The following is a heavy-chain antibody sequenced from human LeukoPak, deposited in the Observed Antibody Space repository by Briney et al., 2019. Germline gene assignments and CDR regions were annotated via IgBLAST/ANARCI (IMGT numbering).Heavy chain of an antibody. V-gene: IGHV3-74*01. CDR3: ARVRGYPYYFDY. CDR2: INGDGSNS. CDR1: GFTFTTYW. D-gene: IGHD5-12*01. J-gene: IGHJ4*02. Sequence: GGSLRLSCVASGFTFTTYWMHWVRQAPGKGLVWVSRINGDGSNSNYADSVKGRFTISRDNAKNSLYLQMNSLRAEDTAVYYCARVRGYPYYFDYWGQGTLVTVSS.